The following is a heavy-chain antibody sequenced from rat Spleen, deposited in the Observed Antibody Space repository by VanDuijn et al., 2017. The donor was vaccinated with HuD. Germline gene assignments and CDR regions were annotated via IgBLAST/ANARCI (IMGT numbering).Heavy chain of an antibody. Sequence: EVQLVESGGGLVQPGRSLKLSCAASGFTFSNYGMHWIRQAPTKGLEWVASISPSGGSTYYRDSVKGRFTISRDNAKSTLYLQMDSLRSEDTATYYCATDRVIIRGREDYYDGTPFDYWGQGVMVTVSS. J-gene: IGHJ2*01. CDR1: GFTFSNYG. D-gene: IGHD1-12*02. V-gene: IGHV5-19*01. CDR2: ISPSGGST. CDR3: ATDRVIIRGREDYYDGTPFDY.